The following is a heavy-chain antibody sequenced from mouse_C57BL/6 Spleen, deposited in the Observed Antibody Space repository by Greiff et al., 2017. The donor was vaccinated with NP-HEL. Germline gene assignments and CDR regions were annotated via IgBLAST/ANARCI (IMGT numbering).Heavy chain of an antibody. CDR3: TRDDSGRGYYFDY. CDR2: ISSGGDYI. J-gene: IGHJ2*01. V-gene: IGHV5-9-1*02. D-gene: IGHD4-1*01. CDR1: GFTFSSYA. Sequence: EVKVVESGEGLVKPGGSLKLSCAASGFTFSSYAMSWVRQTPEKRLEWVAYISSGGDYIYYADTVKGRFTISRDNARNTLYLQMSSLKSEDTAMYYCTRDDSGRGYYFDYWGQGTTLTVSS.